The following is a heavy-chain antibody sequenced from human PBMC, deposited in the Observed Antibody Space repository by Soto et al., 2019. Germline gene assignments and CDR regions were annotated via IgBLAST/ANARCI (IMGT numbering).Heavy chain of an antibody. CDR2: IGGKGRSSAA. CDR1: GFTFSDSA. D-gene: IGHD2-21*01. V-gene: IGHV3-73*02. J-gene: IGHJ4*02. Sequence: EVQLVESGGGLVQPGGSLKLSCAASGFTFSDSAIHWVRQAPGKGLEWVGRIGGKGRSSAAEYAASVKGRFTISRDDSRNTANLQLKSLKTDDTAIYYCARHWLIVSPLDYWGQGTLVTVSS. CDR3: ARHWLIVSPLDY.